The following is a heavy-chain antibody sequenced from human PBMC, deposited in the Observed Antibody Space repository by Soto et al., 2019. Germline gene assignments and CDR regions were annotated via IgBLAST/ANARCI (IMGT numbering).Heavy chain of an antibody. J-gene: IGHJ5*02. CDR3: ETILGYCSGGSCYGWFDP. CDR2: IIPIFGTA. V-gene: IGHV1-69*01. D-gene: IGHD2-15*01. CDR1: GGTFSSYA. Sequence: QVQLVQSGAEVKKPGSSVKVSCKASGGTFSSYAISWVRQAPGQGLEWMGGIIPIFGTANYAQKFQGRVTITADESTSTAYMELSSLRSEDTAVYYCETILGYCSGGSCYGWFDPWGQGTLVTVSS.